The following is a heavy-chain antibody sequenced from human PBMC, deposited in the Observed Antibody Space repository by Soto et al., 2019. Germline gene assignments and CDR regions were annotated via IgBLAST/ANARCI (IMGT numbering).Heavy chain of an antibody. Sequence: GGSLRLSCAASGFTFSSYSMNWVRQAPGKGLEWVSYISSSSSTIYYADSVKGRFTISRDNAKNSLYLQMNSLRAEDTAVYYCARDRTYYYGSGSYNYYYYMDVWGKGTTVTVSS. J-gene: IGHJ6*03. CDR1: GFTFSSYS. CDR2: ISSSSSTI. V-gene: IGHV3-48*04. CDR3: ARDRTYYYGSGSYNYYYYMDV. D-gene: IGHD3-10*01.